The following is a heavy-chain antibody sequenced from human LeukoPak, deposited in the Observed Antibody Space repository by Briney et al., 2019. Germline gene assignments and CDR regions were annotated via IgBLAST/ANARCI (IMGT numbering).Heavy chain of an antibody. CDR1: GYTFTSYG. D-gene: IGHD3-22*01. J-gene: IGHJ3*02. CDR3: ARGGYYYDSSVYYPRRRADTFDI. V-gene: IGHV1-18*03. Sequence: GASVKVSCKASGYTFTSYGISWVRQAPGQGLEWMGWISAYNGNTNYAQKLQGRVTMTTDTSTSTAYMELSSLRSEDMAVYYCARGGYYYDSSVYYPRRRADTFDIWGQGTMVTVSS. CDR2: ISAYNGNT.